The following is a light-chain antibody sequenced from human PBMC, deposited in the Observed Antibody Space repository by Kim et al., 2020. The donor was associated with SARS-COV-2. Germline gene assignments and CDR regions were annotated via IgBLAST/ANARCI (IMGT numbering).Light chain of an antibody. CDR2: AAS. CDR1: QTISSY. J-gene: IGKJ2*01. V-gene: IGKV1-39*01. CDR3: QHCYSSPYT. Sequence: DIQMTQSPSSLSASVGDRVTITCRASQTISSYLNWYQKKPGKAPNLLIYAASNLQSGVPSRFSGSGSGTDFTLTMSSLQPEDFATYYCQHCYSSPYTFGQGTKLEIK.